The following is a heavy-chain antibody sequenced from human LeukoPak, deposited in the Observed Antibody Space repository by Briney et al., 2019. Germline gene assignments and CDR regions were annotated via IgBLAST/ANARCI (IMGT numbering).Heavy chain of an antibody. Sequence: PGGSLRLSCAAPGFTIRSNYMSWVRQAPGKGLEWVSVIYSGGNTYYADSVKGRFTFSKDNSKNTLYLQMTNLRVEDTAVYYCARGVGQDAFDIWGQGTMDTVSS. J-gene: IGHJ3*02. D-gene: IGHD1-26*01. CDR3: ARGVGQDAFDI. CDR1: GFTIRSNY. CDR2: IYSGGNT. V-gene: IGHV3-53*01.